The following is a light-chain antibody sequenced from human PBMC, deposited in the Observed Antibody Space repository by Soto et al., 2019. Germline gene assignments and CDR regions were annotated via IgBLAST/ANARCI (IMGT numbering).Light chain of an antibody. V-gene: IGKV3-15*01. CDR3: QQYNNWYT. CDR2: GAS. Sequence: EIVMTQSPVTLSVSPGERATLSCRASQSVSSNLAWYQQKPGQGPRLLIYGASTRATGIPARFSGSGSGTEFTLTISSLQSEDSAVYYCQQYNNWYTFGQGTKLEIK. J-gene: IGKJ2*01. CDR1: QSVSSN.